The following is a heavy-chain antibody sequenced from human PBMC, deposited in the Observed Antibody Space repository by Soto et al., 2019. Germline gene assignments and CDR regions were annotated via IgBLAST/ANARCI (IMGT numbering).Heavy chain of an antibody. J-gene: IGHJ4*02. CDR2: ISYDGSNT. CDR3: ASIAGYFDY. CDR1: GFTFSSYA. V-gene: IGHV3-30-3*01. Sequence: QVQLVESGGGVVQPGRSLRLSCAASGFTFSSYAMHWVRQAPGKGLEWVAVISYDGSNTYYADSVKGRFTISRDNSKNALYLKMNSLRAEDTPVYYCASIAGYFDYWGQGTLVTVAA. D-gene: IGHD6-13*01.